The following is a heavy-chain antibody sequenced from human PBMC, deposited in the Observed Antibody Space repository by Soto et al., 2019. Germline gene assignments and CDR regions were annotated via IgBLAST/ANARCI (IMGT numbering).Heavy chain of an antibody. J-gene: IGHJ5*02. V-gene: IGHV1-2*02. Sequence: ASVKVSCKASGYTFTGYYMHWVRQAPGQGLEWMGWINPNSGGTNYAQKFQGRVTMTRDTSISTAYMELSRLRSDDTAVYYCARRGYGSGSYYNVLFWFDPWGQGTLVTVSS. CDR1: GYTFTGYY. D-gene: IGHD3-10*01. CDR3: ARRGYGSGSYYNVLFWFDP. CDR2: INPNSGGT.